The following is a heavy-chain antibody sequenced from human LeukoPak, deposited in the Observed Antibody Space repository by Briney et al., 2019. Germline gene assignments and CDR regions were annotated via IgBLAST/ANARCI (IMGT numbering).Heavy chain of an antibody. D-gene: IGHD6-19*01. CDR1: GFTFGDYA. Sequence: GGPLRLPCTASGFTFGDYAVSWVRQAPGKGLEGVGFIRSTAYGGTTESAASVKGRFTISRDDYKSIAYLQLNSLKTEDTAVYYCTREGIAVGPVVDWGQGTLVTVSS. V-gene: IGHV3-49*04. CDR2: IRSTAYGGTT. J-gene: IGHJ4*02. CDR3: TREGIAVGPVVD.